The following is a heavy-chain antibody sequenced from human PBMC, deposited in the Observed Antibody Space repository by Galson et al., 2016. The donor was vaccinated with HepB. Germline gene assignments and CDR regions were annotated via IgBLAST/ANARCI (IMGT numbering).Heavy chain of an antibody. J-gene: IGHJ4*02. CDR1: GYSFSGYW. V-gene: IGHV5-10-1*01. Sequence: QSGAEVKKPGESLRISCKGSGYSFSGYWISLVRQMPGKGLEWMGRINPSDSYASYSPSFQGHVTISHDTPIPTAYLQWSSLKASDTAMYYCARHPITMMIVGAFDFWGQGTLVTVSS. CDR2: INPSDSYA. CDR3: ARHPITMMIVGAFDF. D-gene: IGHD3-22*01.